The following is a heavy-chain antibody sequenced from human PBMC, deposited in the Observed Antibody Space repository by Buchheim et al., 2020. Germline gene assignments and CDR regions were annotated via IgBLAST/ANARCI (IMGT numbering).Heavy chain of an antibody. V-gene: IGHV4-30-4*01. CDR3: ARGDPMVRGSPDWYFDL. CDR2: IYYSGST. Sequence: QVQLQESGPGPVKPSQTLSLTCTVSGGSISSGDYYWSWIRQPPGKGLEWIGYIYYSGSTYYNPSLKSRVTISVETSKNQFSLKLSSVTAADTAVYYCARGDPMVRGSPDWYFDLWGRGTL. J-gene: IGHJ2*01. CDR1: GGSISSGDYY. D-gene: IGHD3-10*01.